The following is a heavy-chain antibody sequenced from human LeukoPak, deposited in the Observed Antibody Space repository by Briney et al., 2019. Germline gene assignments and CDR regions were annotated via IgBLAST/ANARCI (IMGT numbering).Heavy chain of an antibody. CDR2: ISWNSGSI. V-gene: IGHV3-9*01. CDR3: AKGRRDGYKTPSDY. J-gene: IGHJ4*02. D-gene: IGHD5-24*01. Sequence: GGSLRLSCAVSGITFDDYAMHWVRQAPGKGLEWVSGISWNSGSIGYADSVKGRFTISRDNAKNSLYLQMNSLRAEDTALYYCAKGRRDGYKTPSDYWGQGTLVTVSS. CDR1: GITFDDYA.